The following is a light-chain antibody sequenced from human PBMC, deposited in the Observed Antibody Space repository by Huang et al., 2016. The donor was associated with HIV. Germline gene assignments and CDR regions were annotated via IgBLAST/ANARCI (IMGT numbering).Light chain of an antibody. CDR3: QQYRSPGLFT. CDR1: PSVSGNY. J-gene: IGKJ3*01. Sequence: EVVLTQSPGTLSLSPGERATLSCRASPSVSGNYLAWYQQKPGQAPRLLIYAASSRATGIPDRFSGSGSGTDFTLTISRLEPEDFAVYYCQQYRSPGLFTFGPGTKVDIK. V-gene: IGKV3-20*01. CDR2: AAS.